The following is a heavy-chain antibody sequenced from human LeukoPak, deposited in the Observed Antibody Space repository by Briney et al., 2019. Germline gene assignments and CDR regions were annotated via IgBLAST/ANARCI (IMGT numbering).Heavy chain of an antibody. Sequence: VGSLRLSSAASRFNLDDYGLNWVRQAPGEGLECVAGINWNGDTTGYADSVRGRFTISRDNAKNYLYLQMNSLRAEDTALYYCARNYYGSGNLDYWGQGTLVTVSS. J-gene: IGHJ4*02. CDR2: INWNGDTT. CDR1: RFNLDDYG. V-gene: IGHV3-20*03. CDR3: ARNYYGSGNLDY. D-gene: IGHD3-10*01.